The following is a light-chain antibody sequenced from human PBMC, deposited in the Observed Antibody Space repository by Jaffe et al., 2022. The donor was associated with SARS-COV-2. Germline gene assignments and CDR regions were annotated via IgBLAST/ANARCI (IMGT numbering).Light chain of an antibody. J-gene: IGLJ3*02. Sequence: QSALTQPASVSGSPGQSITISCTGTSSDVGSYNLVSWYQQHPGKAPKLMIYEVSKRPSGVSNRFSGSKSGNTASLTISGLQAEDEADYYCCSYAGSLMVFGGGTKLTVL. V-gene: IGLV2-23*02. CDR2: EVS. CDR1: SSDVGSYNL. CDR3: CSYAGSLMV.